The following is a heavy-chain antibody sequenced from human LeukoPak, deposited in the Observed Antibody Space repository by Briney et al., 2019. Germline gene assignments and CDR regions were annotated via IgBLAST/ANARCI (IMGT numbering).Heavy chain of an antibody. Sequence: GGSLRLSCAASGFTFSSYSMNWVRQAPGKGLEWVSGISWNSGTIGYADSVKGRFTISRDNAKNSLYLQMNSLRAEDTALYYCAKADSYSGYDLRYFDYWGQGTLVTVSS. J-gene: IGHJ4*02. V-gene: IGHV3-9*01. CDR1: GFTFSSYS. D-gene: IGHD5-12*01. CDR2: ISWNSGTI. CDR3: AKADSYSGYDLRYFDY.